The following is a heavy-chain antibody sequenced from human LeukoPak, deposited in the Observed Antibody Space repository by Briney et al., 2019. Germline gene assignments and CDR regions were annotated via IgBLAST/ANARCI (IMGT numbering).Heavy chain of an antibody. D-gene: IGHD3-22*01. CDR3: ARGYTRYYYDSSGAAFDI. CDR2: INPNSGGT. Sequence: ASVKVSCKASGYTFTGYYMHWVRQAPGQGLEWMGWINPNSGGTNYAQKFQGWVTMTRDTSISTAYMELSRLRSDDTAVYYCARGYTRYYYDSSGAAFDIWGQGTMVTVSS. V-gene: IGHV1-2*04. CDR1: GYTFTGYY. J-gene: IGHJ3*02.